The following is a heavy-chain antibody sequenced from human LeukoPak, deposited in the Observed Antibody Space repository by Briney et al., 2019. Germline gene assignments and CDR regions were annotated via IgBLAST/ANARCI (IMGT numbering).Heavy chain of an antibody. CDR1: GFTFSSYW. Sequence: PGGSLRLSCAASGFTFSSYWMHWVRQAPGKGLVWVSRINSDGSSTSYADSVKGRFTISRDNAKNTLYLQMNSLGAEDTAVYYCARVPVATIISGWGQGTLVTVSS. V-gene: IGHV3-74*01. D-gene: IGHD5-24*01. CDR2: INSDGSST. CDR3: ARVPVATIISG. J-gene: IGHJ4*02.